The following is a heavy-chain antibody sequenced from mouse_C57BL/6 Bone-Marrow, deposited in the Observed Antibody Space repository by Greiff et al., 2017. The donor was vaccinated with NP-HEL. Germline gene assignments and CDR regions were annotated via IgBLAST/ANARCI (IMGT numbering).Heavy chain of an antibody. J-gene: IGHJ4*01. CDR2: IYPGDGDT. CDR1: GYAFSSYW. D-gene: IGHD1-1*01. CDR3: ARFITTVVERTYYAMDY. V-gene: IGHV1-80*01. Sequence: QVQLQQSGAELVKPGASVKISCKASGYAFSSYWMNWVKQRPGKGLEWIGQIYPGDGDTNYNGKFKGKATLTADKSSSTAYMQLSSLTSEDSAVYFCARFITTVVERTYYAMDYWGQGTSVTVSS.